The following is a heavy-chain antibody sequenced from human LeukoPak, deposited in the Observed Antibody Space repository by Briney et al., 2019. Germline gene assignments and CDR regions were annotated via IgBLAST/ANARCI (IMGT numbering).Heavy chain of an antibody. J-gene: IGHJ6*03. D-gene: IGHD4-17*01. V-gene: IGHV3-66*02. CDR3: ARDFYGDYSHYYYMDV. Sequence: QPGRSLRLSCAASGFTVSSNYMSWVRQAPGKGLEWVSVIYSGGTTYYADSVKGRFTISRDNSKNTLYLQMNSLRPEDTAVYYCARDFYGDYSHYYYMDVWGKGTTVTVSS. CDR1: GFTVSSNY. CDR2: IYSGGTT.